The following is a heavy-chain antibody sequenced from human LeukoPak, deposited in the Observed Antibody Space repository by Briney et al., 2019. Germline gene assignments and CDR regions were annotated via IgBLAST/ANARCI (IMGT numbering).Heavy chain of an antibody. Sequence: PGGSLRLSCVASGFAFSSYWMSWVRQAPGKGLEWVANIKHDGSDKYYVDSVKGRFTISRDNAKNSLYLQMDSLRVEDTAVYYCARPSAPDWGQGTLVTVSS. CDR2: IKHDGSDK. D-gene: IGHD2-2*01. J-gene: IGHJ4*02. CDR3: ARPSAPD. V-gene: IGHV3-7*01. CDR1: GFAFSSYW.